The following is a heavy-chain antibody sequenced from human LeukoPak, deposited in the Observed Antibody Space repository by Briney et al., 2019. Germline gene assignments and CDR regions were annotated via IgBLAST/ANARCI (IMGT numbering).Heavy chain of an antibody. Sequence: GGSLRLSCAPSAFTLSSYALSWVRQAPGRGLEWVSGISGSGGTTYYADSVKGRFTISKDNPKNPLYVQMNSLRAEDTVVYNCAHGSPIDHWGQGTMVSDCS. CDR3: AHGSPIDH. D-gene: IGHD3-10*01. CDR1: AFTLSSYA. CDR2: ISGSGGTT. J-gene: IGHJ4*02. V-gene: IGHV3-23*01.